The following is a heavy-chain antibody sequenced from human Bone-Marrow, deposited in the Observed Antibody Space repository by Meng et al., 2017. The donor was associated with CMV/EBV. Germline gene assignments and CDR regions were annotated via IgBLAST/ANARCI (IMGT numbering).Heavy chain of an antibody. J-gene: IGHJ4*02. Sequence: GESLKISCAASGFTFSYYGMHWVRQAPGKGLEWVAFIAFDGSNKYGDSVKGRFTISRDNSKNTLFLEMNSLRDEDTAMYYCHVSGPTNFDYWGQGTLVTASS. V-gene: IGHV3-30*02. D-gene: IGHD5-12*01. CDR1: GFTFSYYG. CDR2: IAFDGSNK. CDR3: HVSGPTNFDY.